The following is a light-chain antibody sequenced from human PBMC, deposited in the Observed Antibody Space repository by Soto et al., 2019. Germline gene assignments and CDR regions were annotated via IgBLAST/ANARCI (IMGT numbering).Light chain of an antibody. Sequence: IVMTESPVTLSVSPGERATFSCRASQSVSTKLAWYQQKPGQAPRLLIYDASYRPTGIPARFSGSGSGTDFTLTISSLEPEDFAVYYCQQRFSWPWTFGQGTKVDIK. CDR2: DAS. CDR3: QQRFSWPWT. J-gene: IGKJ1*01. V-gene: IGKV3-11*01. CDR1: QSVSTK.